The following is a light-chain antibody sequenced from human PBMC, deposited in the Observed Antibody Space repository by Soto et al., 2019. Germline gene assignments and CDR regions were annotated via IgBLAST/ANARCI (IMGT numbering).Light chain of an antibody. J-gene: IGLJ3*02. CDR2: SNA. CDR3: AAWDDSLKAML. Sequence: QSVLTQPPSASGTPGQTVTISCSGSGSNIGENAVNWYQHLPGTAPQLLIYSNALRPSGVPHRFSGSKSGTAGSLAISGLQSEDEAHYYCAAWDDSLKAMLFCGGTKLTV. CDR1: GSNIGENA. V-gene: IGLV1-44*01.